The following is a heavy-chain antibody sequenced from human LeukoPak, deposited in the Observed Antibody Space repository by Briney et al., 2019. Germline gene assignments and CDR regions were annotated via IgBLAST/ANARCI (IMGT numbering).Heavy chain of an antibody. CDR1: GYTFTGYY. J-gene: IGHJ4*02. CDR2: INPNSGGT. CDR3: ARSGPVVVTATPLDY. D-gene: IGHD2-21*02. Sequence: GASVKVSCKASGYTFTGYYMHWVRQAPGQGLEWMGWINPNSGGTNYAQKFQGRVTMTRDTSSSTAYMELSRLRFDDTAVYYCARSGPVVVTATPLDYWGQGTLVTVSS. V-gene: IGHV1-2*02.